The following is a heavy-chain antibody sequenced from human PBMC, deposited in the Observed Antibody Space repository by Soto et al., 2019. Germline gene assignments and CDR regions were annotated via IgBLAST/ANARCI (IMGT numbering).Heavy chain of an antibody. J-gene: IGHJ4*02. D-gene: IGHD6-6*01. CDR3: ARGGSSSYYFDY. CDR2: IYYSGST. Sequence: SETLSLTCTVSGGSISSYYWSWIRQPPGKGLEWIGYIYYSGSTNYNPSLKSRVTISVDTSKNQFSLKLSSVTAADTAVYYCARGGSSSYYFDYWGQGTLVTVSS. CDR1: GGSISSYY. V-gene: IGHV4-59*01.